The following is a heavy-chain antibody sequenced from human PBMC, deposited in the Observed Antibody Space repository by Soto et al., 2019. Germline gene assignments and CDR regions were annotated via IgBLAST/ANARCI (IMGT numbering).Heavy chain of an antibody. CDR1: GYTFTSYG. Sequence: GASVKVSCKASGYTFTSYGISWVRQAPGQGLEWMGWISAYNGNTNYAQKLQGRVTMTTDTSTSTAYMELRSLRFDDTAVYYCAIRRNYDFWSGYSDDAFDIWGQGTMVTVSS. CDR2: ISAYNGNT. D-gene: IGHD3-3*01. V-gene: IGHV1-18*01. J-gene: IGHJ3*02. CDR3: AIRRNYDFWSGYSDDAFDI.